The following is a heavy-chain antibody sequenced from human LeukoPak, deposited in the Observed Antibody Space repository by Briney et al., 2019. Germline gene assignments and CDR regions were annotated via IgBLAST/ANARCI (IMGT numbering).Heavy chain of an antibody. CDR2: IYYSGST. D-gene: IGHD5-18*01. CDR3: ARGAWGYSYGQDYYYYMDV. Sequence: SETLSLTCTVSGGSISSYYWSWIRQPPGKGLEWIGYIYYSGSTNYNPSLKSRVTISVDTSKNQFSLKLSSVTAADTAVYYCARGAWGYSYGQDYYYYMDVWGKGTTVTVSS. J-gene: IGHJ6*03. V-gene: IGHV4-59*01. CDR1: GGSISSYY.